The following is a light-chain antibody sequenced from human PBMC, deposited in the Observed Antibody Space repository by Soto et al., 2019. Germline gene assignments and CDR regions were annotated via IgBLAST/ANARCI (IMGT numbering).Light chain of an antibody. V-gene: IGLV2-14*03. CDR1: SSDVGGYNF. Sequence: QSVLTQAASVSGSPGQSITISCTGTSSDVGGYNFSSWYQQHPGKAPKLMIYEVTSRPSGVSNRFSGSKSGNTASLTISGLQAEDEADYYCNSYTTSSTLVFGTGTKVTVL. CDR3: NSYTTSSTLV. CDR2: EVT. J-gene: IGLJ1*01.